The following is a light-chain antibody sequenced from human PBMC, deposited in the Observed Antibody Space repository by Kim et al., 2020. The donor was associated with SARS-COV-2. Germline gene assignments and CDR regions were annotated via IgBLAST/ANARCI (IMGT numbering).Light chain of an antibody. CDR2: RNN. Sequence: QAGLTQPPSVSKGLRQTATLTCTGNSNNVGNQGAAWLQQHQGHPPKLLSYRNNSRPSGISERLSASRSGNTASLTITGLQPEDEADYYCLVWDSSLSAWVFGGGTQLTVL. CDR1: SNNVGNQG. V-gene: IGLV10-54*01. CDR3: LVWDSSLSAWV. J-gene: IGLJ3*02.